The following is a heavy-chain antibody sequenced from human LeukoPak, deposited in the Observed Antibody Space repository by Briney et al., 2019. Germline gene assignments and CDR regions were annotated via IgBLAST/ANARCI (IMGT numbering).Heavy chain of an antibody. CDR1: GGSFSGYY. D-gene: IGHD3-10*01. CDR3: ARGRYYGPGSYVTFDY. Sequence: SETLSLTCAVYGGSFSGYYWSWIRQPPGKGLEWIGEINHSGSTNYNPSLKSRVTISVDTSKNQFSLKLSSVTAADTAVYYCARGRYYGPGSYVTFDYWGQGTLVTVSS. CDR2: INHSGST. V-gene: IGHV4-34*01. J-gene: IGHJ4*02.